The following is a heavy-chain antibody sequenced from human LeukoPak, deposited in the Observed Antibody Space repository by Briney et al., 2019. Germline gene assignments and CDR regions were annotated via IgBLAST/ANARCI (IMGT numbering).Heavy chain of an antibody. Sequence: SETLSLTCAVYGGSFSGYYWSWIRQPPGKGLEWIGEINHSGSTNHNPSLESRVTIPVDTSKNQFSLKLSSVTAADTAVYYCARGTHWRYFQHWGQGTLVTVSS. D-gene: IGHD3-3*01. CDR3: ARGTHWRYFQH. J-gene: IGHJ1*01. V-gene: IGHV4-34*01. CDR1: GGSFSGYY. CDR2: INHSGST.